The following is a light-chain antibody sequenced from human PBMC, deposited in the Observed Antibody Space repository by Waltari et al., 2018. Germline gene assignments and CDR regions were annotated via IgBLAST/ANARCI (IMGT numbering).Light chain of an antibody. J-gene: IGKJ4*01. CDR1: QSINTY. Sequence: IQLTQSPSFLSASLGDTVTISCRASQSINTYLAWFQQKPGKAPNLLIYGATTLQSGIPSRFRGSGSGTEFTLTIRSLQPKDFATYYCQQVNSYPLTFGGGTTVEIK. CDR3: QQVNSYPLT. CDR2: GAT. V-gene: IGKV1-9*01.